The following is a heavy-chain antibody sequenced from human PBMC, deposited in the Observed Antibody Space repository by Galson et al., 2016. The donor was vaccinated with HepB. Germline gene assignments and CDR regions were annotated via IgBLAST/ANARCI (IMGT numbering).Heavy chain of an antibody. CDR1: GGSMSSYY. Sequence: SETLSLTCTVSGGSMSSYYWSWIRQSAGKGLEWIGRIYTSGNTNYNPSLKSRVTISIDASKNQFSLKLNSVTAADTAVYYCAGCLGSGGSCCYYYYMDVWGKGTTVTVSS. J-gene: IGHJ6*03. CDR3: AGCLGSGGSCCYYYYMDV. CDR2: IYTSGNT. V-gene: IGHV4-4*07. D-gene: IGHD2-15*01.